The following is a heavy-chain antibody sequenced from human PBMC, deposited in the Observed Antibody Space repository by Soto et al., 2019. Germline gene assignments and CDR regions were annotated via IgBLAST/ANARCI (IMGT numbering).Heavy chain of an antibody. D-gene: IGHD6-19*01. CDR3: VGGAGWLIDY. Sequence: QVQLQESGPGLVKPSETLSLICSVSCGSISNSYWGWIRQPPGKRLEWIAYIHNSGDNDYNPSLKSRVAMSLDTSKNQFSLNLISVTAADTAGYYCVGGAGWLIDYWGQGTLVTVSS. CDR2: IHNSGDN. CDR1: CGSISNSY. V-gene: IGHV4-59*08. J-gene: IGHJ4*02.